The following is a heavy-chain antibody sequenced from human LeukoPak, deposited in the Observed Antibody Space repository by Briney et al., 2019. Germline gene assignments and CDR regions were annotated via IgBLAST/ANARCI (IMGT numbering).Heavy chain of an antibody. Sequence: GGSLRLSCAASGFTFSSYAMSWVRQAPGKGLEWVSVISDSGGCTYYADSVKGRFTISRDNSKNTLYLQMNSLRAEDTAVYYCAKAYCSSNRCYFFDYWGQGTLVTVSS. V-gene: IGHV3-23*01. CDR1: GFTFSSYA. CDR2: ISDSGGCT. J-gene: IGHJ4*02. D-gene: IGHD2-2*01. CDR3: AKAYCSSNRCYFFDY.